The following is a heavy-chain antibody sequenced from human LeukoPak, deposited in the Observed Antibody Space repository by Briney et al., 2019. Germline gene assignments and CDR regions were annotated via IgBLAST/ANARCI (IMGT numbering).Heavy chain of an antibody. CDR3: ARDLGGYSYGSHFDY. J-gene: IGHJ4*02. CDR1: GFTFSSYE. D-gene: IGHD5-18*01. V-gene: IGHV3-48*03. Sequence: GGSLRLSCAASGFTFSSYEMNWVRQAPGKGLEWVSYISSSGSTIYYADSVKGRFTISRDNAKNSLHLQMNSLRAEDTAVYYCARDLGGYSYGSHFDYWGQGTLVTVSS. CDR2: ISSSGSTI.